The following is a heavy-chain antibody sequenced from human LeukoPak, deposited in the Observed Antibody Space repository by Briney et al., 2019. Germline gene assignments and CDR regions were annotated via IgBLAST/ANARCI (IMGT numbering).Heavy chain of an antibody. Sequence: PGGSLRLSCAASGFTFSSYAMSWVRQAPGKGLEWVSAISGSGGSTYYADSVKGRFTISRDNSKNTLYLQMNSLRAEDTAVYYCAKSNMWYDSSGYLQDAFDIWGQGTMVTVSS. CDR3: AKSNMWYDSSGYLQDAFDI. V-gene: IGHV3-23*01. J-gene: IGHJ3*02. CDR2: ISGSGGST. D-gene: IGHD3-22*01. CDR1: GFTFSSYA.